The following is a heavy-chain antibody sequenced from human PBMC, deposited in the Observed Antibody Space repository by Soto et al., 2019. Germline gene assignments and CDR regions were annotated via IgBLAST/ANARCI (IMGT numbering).Heavy chain of an antibody. CDR3: ARDHVRAHYSSSWYATLEYYGMDV. V-gene: IGHV3-11*01. Sequence: QVQLVESGGGLVKPGGSLRLSCAASGFTFSDYYMSWIRQAPGKGLEWVSYISSSGSTIYYADSVKGRFTISRDNAKNSLYLQMNSLRAEDTAVYYCARDHVRAHYSSSWYATLEYYGMDVWGQGTTVTVSS. D-gene: IGHD6-13*01. J-gene: IGHJ6*02. CDR2: ISSSGSTI. CDR1: GFTFSDYY.